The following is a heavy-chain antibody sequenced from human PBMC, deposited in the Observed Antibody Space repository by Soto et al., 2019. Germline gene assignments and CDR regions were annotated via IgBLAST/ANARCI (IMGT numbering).Heavy chain of an antibody. CDR1: GFTFNTFD. V-gene: IGHV3-23*01. D-gene: IGHD6-19*01. CDR2: IRGADGRT. Sequence: EVQLLESGGGLVQSGGSLRLSCAASGFTFNTFDMTWVRQAPGKGLEWVSVIRGADGRTYYADSLKGRFTISRDNSKNTLFLQVTSLRVEDTAVYYCVKGAWCDDWGQGTLVTVSS. J-gene: IGHJ4*02. CDR3: VKGAWCDD.